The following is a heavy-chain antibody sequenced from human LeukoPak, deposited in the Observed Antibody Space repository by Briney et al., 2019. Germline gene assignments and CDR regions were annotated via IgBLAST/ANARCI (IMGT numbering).Heavy chain of an antibody. Sequence: GASVKVSCKASGYTFTDYYLHWVRQAPGQGLEWMGWINPHTGSTNYAQRFQGRVTMTGDTSISTAYMELGRLKSDDSAIYYCARDLGGSSGSPFDYWGQGTLVTV. V-gene: IGHV1-2*02. D-gene: IGHD6-19*01. CDR1: GYTFTDYY. CDR3: ARDLGGSSGSPFDY. J-gene: IGHJ4*02. CDR2: INPHTGST.